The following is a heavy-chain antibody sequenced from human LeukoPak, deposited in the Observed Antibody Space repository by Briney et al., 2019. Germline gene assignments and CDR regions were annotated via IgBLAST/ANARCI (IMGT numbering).Heavy chain of an antibody. CDR1: GGTFSSYA. Sequence: SVKVSCKASGGTFSSYAISWVRQAPGQGLEWMGRIIPILGIANYAQKFQGGVTITADKSTSTAYMELSSLRSEDTAVYYCAGVVVVAATRYYYGMDVWGQGTTVTVSS. CDR2: IIPILGIA. V-gene: IGHV1-69*04. J-gene: IGHJ6*02. D-gene: IGHD2-15*01. CDR3: AGVVVVAATRYYYGMDV.